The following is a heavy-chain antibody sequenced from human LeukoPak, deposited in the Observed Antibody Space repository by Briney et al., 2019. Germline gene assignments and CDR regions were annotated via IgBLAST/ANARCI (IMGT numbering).Heavy chain of an antibody. V-gene: IGHV3-23*01. J-gene: IGHJ3*02. Sequence: TGGSLRLSCAASGFTFRSYAMSWVRQAPGKGLEGVSAISSSGGNTYYADSVKGRFTISRDNSNNTLYLQMNSLRAEDTAVYYCAKDLGNSYAFDIWGQGTMVTVSS. D-gene: IGHD4-23*01. CDR2: ISSSGGNT. CDR1: GFTFRSYA. CDR3: AKDLGNSYAFDI.